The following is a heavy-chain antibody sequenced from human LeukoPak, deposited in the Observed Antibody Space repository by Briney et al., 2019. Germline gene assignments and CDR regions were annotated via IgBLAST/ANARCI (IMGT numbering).Heavy chain of an antibody. CDR2: IYTSGST. J-gene: IGHJ4*02. D-gene: IGHD6-13*01. CDR1: GGSISSYY. Sequence: NPSETLSLTCTVSGGSISSYYWSWIRQPAGKGLEWIGRIYTSGSTNYNPSLKSRVTMSVDTSKNQFSLKLSSVTAADTAVYCCASSAGIAAALSFDYWGQGTLVTVSS. CDR3: ASSAGIAAALSFDY. V-gene: IGHV4-4*07.